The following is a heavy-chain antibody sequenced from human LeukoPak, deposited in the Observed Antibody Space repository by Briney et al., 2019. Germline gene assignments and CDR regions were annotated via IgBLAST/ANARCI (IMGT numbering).Heavy chain of an antibody. Sequence: SVKVSCKASGGTFSSYAISWVRQAPGQGLEWMGRIIPILGIANYAQKFQGRVTITADKSTSTAYMELSSLRSEDTAVYYCARGSYADVDTAINYFDYWGQGTLVTVSS. CDR2: IIPILGIA. CDR1: GGTFSSYA. V-gene: IGHV1-69*04. CDR3: ARGSYADVDTAINYFDY. D-gene: IGHD5-18*01. J-gene: IGHJ4*02.